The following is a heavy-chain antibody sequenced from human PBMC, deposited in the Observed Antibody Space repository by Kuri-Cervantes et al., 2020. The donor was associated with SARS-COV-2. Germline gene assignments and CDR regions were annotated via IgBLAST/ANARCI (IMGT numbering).Heavy chain of an antibody. J-gene: IGHJ6*02. V-gene: IGHV4-61*10. Sequence: SETLSLTCTVSGGSISSGSYYWSWIRQPAGKGLEWIGYIYYSGSTNYNSSIKSRVTISVDTSENQFSLTLSSVTAADTAVDYCARVRGYSYFHYYYGMDVWGQGTTVTVSS. CDR2: IYYSGST. CDR1: GGSISSGSYY. CDR3: ARVRGYSYFHYYYGMDV. D-gene: IGHD5-18*01.